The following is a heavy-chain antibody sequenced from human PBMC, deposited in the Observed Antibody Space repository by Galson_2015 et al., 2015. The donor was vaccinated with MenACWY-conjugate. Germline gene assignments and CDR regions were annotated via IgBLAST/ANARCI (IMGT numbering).Heavy chain of an antibody. J-gene: IGHJ4*02. D-gene: IGHD1-26*01. CDR1: GFTFSSLR. Sequence: SLRLSCAASGFTFSSLRMHWVRQAPGKGLVWVSHINSDGGGANYADSVKGRFTISRDNAKNTLYLQMNSLRPEDTAVFYCAKTRGASFYFDSWGQGTLVTVSS. CDR2: INSDGGGA. CDR3: AKTRGASFYFDS. V-gene: IGHV3-74*01.